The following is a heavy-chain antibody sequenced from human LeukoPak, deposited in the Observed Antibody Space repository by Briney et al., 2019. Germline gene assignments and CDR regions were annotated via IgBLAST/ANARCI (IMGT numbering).Heavy chain of an antibody. D-gene: IGHD3-16*01. CDR2: ISSSSSTI. Sequence: PGGSLRLSCAASGFTFSSYSMNWVRPAPGKGLEWVSYISSSSSTIYYADSVKGRFTISRDNAKNSLYLQMNSLRAEDTAVYYCARGEDGYYDYVWGSSPWGQGTLVTVSS. CDR3: ARGEDGYYDYVWGSSP. J-gene: IGHJ5*02. V-gene: IGHV3-48*01. CDR1: GFTFSSYS.